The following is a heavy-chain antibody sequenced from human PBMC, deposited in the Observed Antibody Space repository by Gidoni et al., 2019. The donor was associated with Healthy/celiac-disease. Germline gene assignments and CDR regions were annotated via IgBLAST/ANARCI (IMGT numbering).Heavy chain of an antibody. CDR2: ISGSDGSN. Sequence: EVQQLESGGGFVQPGVSLRLSCAGSGFAFTSYDMSWVRRATGKGLEWGSAISGSDGSNYYEDSVKGRLTISRDNSKNTLYLQMNSLRAEDTAVYYCAKVDSSSWYYYYGMDVWGQGTTVTVSS. J-gene: IGHJ6*02. V-gene: IGHV3-23*01. CDR3: AKVDSSSWYYYYGMDV. D-gene: IGHD6-6*01. CDR1: GFAFTSYD.